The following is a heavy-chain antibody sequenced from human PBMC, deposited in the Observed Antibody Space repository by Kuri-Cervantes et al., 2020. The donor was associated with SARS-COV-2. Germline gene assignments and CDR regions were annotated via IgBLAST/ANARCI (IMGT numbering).Heavy chain of an antibody. D-gene: IGHD1-26*01. Sequence: GGSLRLSCAASGFTFSSYGMHWVRQAPGKGLDWVSTITGGGGNTYYADSVRGRLTISRDNSKNTLYLQIHSLRAEDTAVYYCAGGVATLLGFDYWGQGTLVTVSS. CDR1: GFTFSSYG. J-gene: IGHJ4*02. CDR3: AGGVATLLGFDY. CDR2: ITGGGGNT. V-gene: IGHV3-23*01.